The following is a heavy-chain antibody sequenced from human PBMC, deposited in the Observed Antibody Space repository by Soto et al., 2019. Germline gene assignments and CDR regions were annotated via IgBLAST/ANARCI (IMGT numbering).Heavy chain of an antibody. Sequence: RGESLKISCRTSGYRFTSYWIAWVRQMPGKGLEWMGIIFPSDSDTRYSPSFQGQVTISADRSTSTVFLQWASLKASDTAVYFCARKDKSGYFNWFDPWGQGTLGTVS. J-gene: IGHJ5*02. CDR3: ARKDKSGYFNWFDP. CDR2: IFPSDSDT. V-gene: IGHV5-51*01. D-gene: IGHD3-22*01. CDR1: GYRFTSYW.